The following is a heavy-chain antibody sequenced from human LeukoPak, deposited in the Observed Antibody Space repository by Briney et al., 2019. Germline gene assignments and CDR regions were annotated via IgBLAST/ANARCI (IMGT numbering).Heavy chain of an antibody. J-gene: IGHJ5*02. D-gene: IGHD3-22*01. CDR2: INHSGST. CDR3: ARSHYYDSSGPKNNWFDP. V-gene: IGHV4-34*01. CDR1: GGSFSGYY. Sequence: PSETLSLTCAVYGGSFSGYYWSWLRQPPGKGLEWIGEINHSGSTNSNPSLKSRVTISVDTSKNQFSLKLSSVTAADTALYYCARSHYYDSSGPKNNWFDPWGQGTLVTVSS.